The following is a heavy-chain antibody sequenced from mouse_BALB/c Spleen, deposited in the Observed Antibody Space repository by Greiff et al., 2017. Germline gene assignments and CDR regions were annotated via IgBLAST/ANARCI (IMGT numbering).Heavy chain of an antibody. CDR3: ARDYAAWFAY. V-gene: IGHV3-2*02. Sequence: EVKLMESGPGLVKPSQSLSLTCTVTGYSITSDYAWNWIRQFPGNKLEWMGYISYSGSTSYNPSLKSRISITRDTSKNQFFLQLNSVTTEDTATYYCARDYAAWFAYWGQGTLVTVSA. D-gene: IGHD1-1*01. CDR1: GYSITSDYA. CDR2: ISYSGST. J-gene: IGHJ3*01.